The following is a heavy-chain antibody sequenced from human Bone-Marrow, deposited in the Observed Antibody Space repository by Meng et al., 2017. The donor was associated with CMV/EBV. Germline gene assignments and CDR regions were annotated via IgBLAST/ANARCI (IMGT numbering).Heavy chain of an antibody. V-gene: IGHV3-74*01. CDR3: ARDLAGRDDY. D-gene: IGHD3-10*01. J-gene: IGHJ4*02. Sequence: GGSLRLSCEASGFTFSSHWMHWVRQTPGKGLVWVSRINSDASRTGYADAVEGRFTISRDNAKNTLFLQMNSLRAEDTAVYYCARDLAGRDDYWGPGTLVTVSS. CDR2: INSDASRT. CDR1: GFTFSSHW.